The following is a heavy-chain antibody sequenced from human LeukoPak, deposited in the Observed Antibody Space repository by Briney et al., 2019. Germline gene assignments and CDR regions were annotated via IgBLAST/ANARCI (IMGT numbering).Heavy chain of an antibody. CDR1: GDTFSNIG. D-gene: IGHD1-26*01. CDR2: ISVSNGNT. Sequence: ASVKVSCKASGDTFSNIGISWVRQAPGQGLEWMGWISVSNGNTHHAQKLQGRVTMTTDTSTSTAYMELRSLRSDDTAVYYCARVPRNSGSYYFDYWGQGTLVTVSS. CDR3: ARVPRNSGSYYFDY. J-gene: IGHJ4*02. V-gene: IGHV1-18*01.